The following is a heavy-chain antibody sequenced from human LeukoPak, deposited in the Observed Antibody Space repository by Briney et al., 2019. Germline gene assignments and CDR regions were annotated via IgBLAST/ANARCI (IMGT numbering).Heavy chain of an antibody. CDR3: ARKFSSSWYKFAFDI. CDR1: GFTFNNYW. D-gene: IGHD6-13*01. V-gene: IGHV3-7*01. J-gene: IGHJ3*02. Sequence: GGSLRLSYAASGFTFNNYWMTWVRQAPGMGLEWVANIKQDGSEKYYVDSVKGRFTISRDNAKNSLYLQMNSLRAEDTAVYYCARKFSSSWYKFAFDIWGQGTMVTVSS. CDR2: IKQDGSEK.